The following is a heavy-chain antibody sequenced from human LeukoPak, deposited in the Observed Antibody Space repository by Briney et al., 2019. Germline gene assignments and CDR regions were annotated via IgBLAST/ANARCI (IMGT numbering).Heavy chain of an antibody. CDR2: ISGSGLRT. V-gene: IGHV3-23*01. J-gene: IGHJ6*02. Sequence: GGSLRLSCAASRFTFSNYVTTWVRQAPGKGLECVSAISGSGLRTYYADSVKGRFTISRDNPKNTLYLQMNSLRAEDTAIYYCARVSGKIQIWPQPFGDGLGVWGQGTTVTVSS. CDR3: ARVSGKIQIWPQPFGDGLGV. CDR1: RFTFSNYV. D-gene: IGHD5-18*01.